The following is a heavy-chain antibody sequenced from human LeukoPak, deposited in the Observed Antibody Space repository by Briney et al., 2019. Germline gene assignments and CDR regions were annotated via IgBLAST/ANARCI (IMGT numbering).Heavy chain of an antibody. Sequence: ASVKVSCKASGYTFSGTGWYLYWLRQAPGQGLECMGWIHPNNGDTAYAQKFEGRVAMTRDTSISTAYMELSGLRPDDTAVYFCARDGPAQMVDLDYWGQGTLVTVSS. CDR3: ARDGPAQMVDLDY. D-gene: IGHD3-10*01. V-gene: IGHV1-2*02. J-gene: IGHJ4*02. CDR2: IHPNNGDT. CDR1: GYTFSGTGWY.